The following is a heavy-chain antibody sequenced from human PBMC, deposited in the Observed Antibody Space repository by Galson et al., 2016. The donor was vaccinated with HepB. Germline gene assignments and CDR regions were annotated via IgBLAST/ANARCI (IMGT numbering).Heavy chain of an antibody. J-gene: IGHJ3*02. CDR3: ARWDCSGGGCEPEGI. D-gene: IGHD2-15*01. CDR2: IATSGSIDYNGDINTGEST. V-gene: IGHV4-4*07. Sequence: SETLSLTCTVSGGSISNYYWSWIRQPAGKGLEWIGRIATSGSIDYNGDINTGESTKYNPSLKSRVTMSVETSRNQFFLNLNSVTASDTAVYYCARWDCSGGGCEPEGIWGQGTMVIVS. CDR1: GGSISNYY.